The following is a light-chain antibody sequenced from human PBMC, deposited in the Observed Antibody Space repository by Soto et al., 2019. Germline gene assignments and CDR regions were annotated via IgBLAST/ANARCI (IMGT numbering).Light chain of an antibody. CDR1: SSNIGTYY. V-gene: IGLV1-47*01. Sequence: QSVLTQPPSASGTPGQMVTMSCSGSSSNIGTYYVDWYQQLPGTAPKLLIHRNGQRPSGVPDRFSGSKSGTSASLAISGLRSEDEADYYCATWDDRLRAYVIGAGTKVTVL. J-gene: IGLJ1*01. CDR2: RNG. CDR3: ATWDDRLRAYV.